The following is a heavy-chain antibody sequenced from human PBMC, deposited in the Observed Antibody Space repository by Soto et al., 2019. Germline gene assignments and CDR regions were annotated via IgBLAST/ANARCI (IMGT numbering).Heavy chain of an antibody. CDR2: MSWNPISI. J-gene: IGHJ4*02. D-gene: IGHD6-19*01. Sequence: EVQLVESGGGLVQPGRSLRLSCAASGFAFDDYAMHWVRQTPGKGLEWVSGMSWNPISIGYAGSVKGRFTISRDNAKKYLYLQMGSLRIEDTALYYCVKGQIRGNSGWGREFDSWGQGVLVTVSS. CDR3: VKGQIRGNSGWGREFDS. CDR1: GFAFDDYA. V-gene: IGHV3-9*01.